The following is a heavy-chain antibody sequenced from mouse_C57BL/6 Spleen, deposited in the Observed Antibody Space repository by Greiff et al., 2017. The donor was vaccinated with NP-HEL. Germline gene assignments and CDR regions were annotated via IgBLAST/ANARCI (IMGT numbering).Heavy chain of an antibody. V-gene: IGHV5-6*01. CDR1: GFTFSSYG. CDR3: ARRGYDYDEYFDV. D-gene: IGHD2-4*01. CDR2: ISSGGSYT. J-gene: IGHJ1*03. Sequence: EVQLQESGGDLVKPGGSLKLSCAASGFTFSSYGMSWVRQTPDQRLEWVATISSGGSYTYYPDSVKGRFTISRDNAKNTLYLQMSSLKSEDTAMYYCARRGYDYDEYFDVWGTGTTVTVSS.